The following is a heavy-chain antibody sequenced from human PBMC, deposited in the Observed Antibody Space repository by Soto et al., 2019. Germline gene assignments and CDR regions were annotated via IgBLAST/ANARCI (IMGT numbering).Heavy chain of an antibody. D-gene: IGHD3-22*01. CDR3: ARGSPNYYDSSSNRRPRRPTLTVLVGMDV. Sequence: ASVKVSCKASGYTFTSYYMHWVRQAPGQGLEWMGIINPSGGSTSYAQKFQGRVTMTRDTSTSTVYMELSSLRSEDPAVYYCARGSPNYYDSSSNRRPRRPTLTVLVGMDVWGQGTTVTVSS. V-gene: IGHV1-46*01. CDR2: INPSGGST. J-gene: IGHJ6*02. CDR1: GYTFTSYY.